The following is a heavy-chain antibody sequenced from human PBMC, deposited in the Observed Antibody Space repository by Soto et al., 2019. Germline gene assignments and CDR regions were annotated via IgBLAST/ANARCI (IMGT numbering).Heavy chain of an antibody. CDR1: CGSISSSNW. V-gene: IGHV4-4*02. J-gene: IGHJ6*02. CDR3: ARVSGSYYYGMDV. Sequence: SETLSLTCAVSCGSISSSNWWSWVRHPPGKGLEWIGEIYHSGSTNYNPSLKSRVTISVDKSKNQFSLKLSSVTAADTAVYYCARVSGSYYYGMDVWGQGTTVT. CDR2: IYHSGST. D-gene: IGHD1-26*01.